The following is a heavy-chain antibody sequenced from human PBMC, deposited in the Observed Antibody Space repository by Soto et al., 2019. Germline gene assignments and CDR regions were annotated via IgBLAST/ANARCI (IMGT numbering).Heavy chain of an antibody. V-gene: IGHV3-74*03. Sequence: PGGSLRLSCAASGFTFGDYWMHWVRQPPGKGPEWVSRMTGDGRTTQYADSVKGRFTASRDNAKSTLYLQMNPLRAEDTAVYYCATAEVDYWGPGTLVTVSS. CDR3: ATAEVDY. CDR2: MTGDGRTT. J-gene: IGHJ4*02. CDR1: GFTFGDYW.